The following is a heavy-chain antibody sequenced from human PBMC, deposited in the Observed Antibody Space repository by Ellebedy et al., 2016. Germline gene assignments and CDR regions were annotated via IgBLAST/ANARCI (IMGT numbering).Heavy chain of an antibody. CDR2: IFPDDSHT. CDR1: GFRFTSHW. CDR3: ARRRDGYDDWYFDL. Sequence: GGSLRLSCEGSGFRFTSHWIGWVRQKPGEGLEWMGIIFPDDSHTKYSPSFEGQVTISADKSISTTYLQWTSLKASDTAMYYCARRRDGYDDWYFDLWGRGTLVTVSS. V-gene: IGHV5-51*01. J-gene: IGHJ2*01. D-gene: IGHD5-24*01.